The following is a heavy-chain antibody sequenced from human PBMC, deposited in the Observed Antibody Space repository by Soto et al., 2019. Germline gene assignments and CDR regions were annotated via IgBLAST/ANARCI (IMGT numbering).Heavy chain of an antibody. J-gene: IGHJ6*02. CDR2: ISYNGHSK. V-gene: IGHV3-30*18. Sequence: LRLSCAASGFTFTTYGFHWVRQTPVNGLEWVAIISYNGHSKYYVDSVKGRFTISRDNSKNTVYLQMNGLRVEDTAVYYCAKNQDPWFSNSLWAMDVWGQGTTVTVSS. CDR1: GFTFTTYG. CDR3: AKNQDPWFSNSLWAMDV. D-gene: IGHD6-13*01.